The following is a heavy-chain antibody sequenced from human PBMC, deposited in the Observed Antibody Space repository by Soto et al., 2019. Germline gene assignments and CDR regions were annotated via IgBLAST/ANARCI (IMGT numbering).Heavy chain of an antibody. D-gene: IGHD5-12*01. J-gene: IGHJ5*02. CDR2: ISGSGGST. Sequence: EVQLLESGGGLVQPGGSLRLSCAASGFTFSSYAMSWVRQAPGQGLEWVSAISGSGGSTYYADSVKGRFTISRDNSKNTRYLQMNSLRAEDTAVYYCAKGRDIVATVGGWFDPWGQGTLVTVS. V-gene: IGHV3-23*01. CDR1: GFTFSSYA. CDR3: AKGRDIVATVGGWFDP.